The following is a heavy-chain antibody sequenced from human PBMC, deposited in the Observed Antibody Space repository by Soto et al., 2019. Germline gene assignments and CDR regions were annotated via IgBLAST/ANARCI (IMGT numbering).Heavy chain of an antibody. CDR1: KFTFSSYA. CDR2: ISYDGSNK. Sequence: GGSLRLSCAASKFTFSSYAMHWVRQAPGKGLEWVVVISYDGSNKYYADSVKGRFTISRDNSKNTLYLQMNSLRAEDTAVYYCARGASIALVPALDVWGQGTTVTVSS. D-gene: IGHD2-2*01. J-gene: IGHJ6*02. CDR3: ARGASIALVPALDV. V-gene: IGHV3-30-3*01.